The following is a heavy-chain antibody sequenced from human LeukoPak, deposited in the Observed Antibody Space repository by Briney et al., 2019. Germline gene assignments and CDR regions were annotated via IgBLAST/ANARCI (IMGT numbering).Heavy chain of an antibody. Sequence: PGGSLRLSCAASLSTLSTYWMTWFRQTPGGGLEWVASLKQDGSDKYYVDSVKGRFTVSRGNARNSLYLQMNSLRAEDTAVYYCARETRGTVGSYWGQGTLVTVSS. CDR2: LKQDGSDK. CDR3: ARETRGTVGSY. V-gene: IGHV3-7*05. CDR1: LSTLSTYW. J-gene: IGHJ4*02. D-gene: IGHD1-26*01.